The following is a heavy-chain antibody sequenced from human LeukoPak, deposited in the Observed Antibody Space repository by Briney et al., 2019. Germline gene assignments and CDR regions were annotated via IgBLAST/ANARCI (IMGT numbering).Heavy chain of an antibody. J-gene: IGHJ4*02. CDR1: GFTFSIYG. CDR2: ISGSGTET. Sequence: PGGSLRLSCAASGFTFSIYGMTWVRQAPGKGLEWVSSISGSGTETHYADSVKGRFTISRDNAKNSLYLQMNSLRAEDTALYSCARVAYSAYDYPTLLPPFDYWGQGTLVTVSS. CDR3: ARVAYSAYDYPTLLPPFDY. V-gene: IGHV3-21*04. D-gene: IGHD5-12*01.